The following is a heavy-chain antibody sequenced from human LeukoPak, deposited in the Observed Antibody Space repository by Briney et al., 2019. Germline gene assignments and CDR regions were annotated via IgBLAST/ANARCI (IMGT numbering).Heavy chain of an antibody. Sequence: PGGSLRLSCAASGFTFNNAWMSWVRQAPGKGLEWVGRIKSKTDGGTTDYAAHVKGRFTIPRDDSKNTLYLQMNSLKTEDTAVYYCSTGPGYCTNGICYPAYWGQGTLVTVSS. D-gene: IGHD2-8*01. CDR2: IKSKTDGGTT. V-gene: IGHV3-15*01. CDR3: STGPGYCTNGICYPAY. J-gene: IGHJ4*02. CDR1: GFTFNNAW.